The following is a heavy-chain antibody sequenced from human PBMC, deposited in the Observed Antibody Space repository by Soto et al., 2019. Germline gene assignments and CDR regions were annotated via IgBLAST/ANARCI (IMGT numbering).Heavy chain of an antibody. D-gene: IGHD3-3*01. CDR2: ISPYNGNT. V-gene: IGHV1-18*01. Sequence: ASVKVSCKAPGSTFRNYGITWVRQAPGQGLEWMAWISPYNGNTNYAQELQGRVTMTTDTSASTAYVELGSLTSEDTAIYYCPRDLVSGSDFCPAYNGGYFDYWGQGTLVTVPQ. CDR3: PRDLVSGSDFCPAYNGGYFDY. J-gene: IGHJ4*02. CDR1: GSTFRNYG.